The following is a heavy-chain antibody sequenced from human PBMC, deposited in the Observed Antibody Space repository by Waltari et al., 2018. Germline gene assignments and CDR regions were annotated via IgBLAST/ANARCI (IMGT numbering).Heavy chain of an antibody. CDR3: ASDYGDYVGLHLYFDL. Sequence: QVQLQESGPGLVKPSETLSLTCAVSGYSISSGYYWGWIRQPPGKGLEWIGSIYHSGSTYYNPSLKSRVTISVDTSKNQFSLKLSSVTAADTAVYYCASDYGDYVGLHLYFDLWGRGTLVTVSS. V-gene: IGHV4-38-2*01. J-gene: IGHJ2*01. D-gene: IGHD4-17*01. CDR1: GYSISSGYY. CDR2: IYHSGST.